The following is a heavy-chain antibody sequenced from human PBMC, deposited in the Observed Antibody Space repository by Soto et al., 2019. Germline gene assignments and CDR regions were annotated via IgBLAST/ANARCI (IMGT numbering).Heavy chain of an antibody. CDR3: AREVTYGGGSFSLGL. CDR1: GGCISSYY. D-gene: IGHD3-10*01. CDR2: IYTSGTT. Sequence: PSETLSLPCTVSGGCISSYYWSWIRQPAGKGLEWIGRIYTSGTTTYTPSLKSRVTMSVDTSQNQFSLKLSSVTAADTALYYCAREVTYGGGSFSLGLWGQGTLVTVSS. V-gene: IGHV4-4*07. J-gene: IGHJ4*01.